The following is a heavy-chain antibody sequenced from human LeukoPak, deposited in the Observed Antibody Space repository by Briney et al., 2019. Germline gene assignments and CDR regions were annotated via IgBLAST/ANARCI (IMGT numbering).Heavy chain of an antibody. Sequence: GGSLRLSCAASGFTLSSYAMSWVRQAPGKGLEWVSAISGSGGSTYYADSVKGRFTISRDNSKNTLYLQMNSLRAEDTAVYYCAKDLRLTAAGGDYFDYWGQGTLATVSS. CDR1: GFTLSSYA. CDR3: AKDLRLTAAGGDYFDY. V-gene: IGHV3-23*01. D-gene: IGHD6-13*01. CDR2: ISGSGGST. J-gene: IGHJ4*02.